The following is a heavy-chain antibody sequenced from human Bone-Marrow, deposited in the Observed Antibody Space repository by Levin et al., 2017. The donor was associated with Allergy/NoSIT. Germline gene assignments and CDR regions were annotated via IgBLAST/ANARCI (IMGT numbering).Heavy chain of an antibody. CDR3: VRGSGESTSFDS. D-gene: IGHD3-10*01. CDR2: ITWDGDKR. V-gene: IGHV3-43*01. Sequence: GGSLRLSCAASGFTFEDFTMHWVRQAPGKGLEWVSLITWDGDKRYYGDSVMGRFTISRDNSRNSLFLQMNGLTIEDTALYFCVRGSGESTSFDSWGQGTLVTVSS. CDR1: GFTFEDFT. J-gene: IGHJ4*02.